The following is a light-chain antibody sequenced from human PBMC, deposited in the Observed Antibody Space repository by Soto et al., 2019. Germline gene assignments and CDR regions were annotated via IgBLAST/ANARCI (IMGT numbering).Light chain of an antibody. Sequence: QSALTQPASVSGSPGQSITISCTGTSSDVGGYNYVSWYQQHPGTAPKLIVYEVSYRPSGVSNRFSGSKSGNTASLTISGLQAEDEADYYCSSYTSSNTLGVFGGGTKLTVL. CDR3: SSYTSSNTLGV. CDR1: SSDVGGYNY. CDR2: EVS. V-gene: IGLV2-14*01. J-gene: IGLJ2*01.